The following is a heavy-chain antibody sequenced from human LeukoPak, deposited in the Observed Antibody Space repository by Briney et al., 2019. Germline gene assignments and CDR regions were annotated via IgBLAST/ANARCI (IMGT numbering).Heavy chain of an antibody. CDR1: GGSISTYY. V-gene: IGHV4-59*08. CDR3: ARQSRTGYFDY. CDR2: IYYSGST. D-gene: IGHD3/OR15-3a*01. Sequence: PSETLSLTRTVSGGSISTYYWSWIRQPPGKGLEWIAYIYYSGSTNYNPSLKSRVTISVDTSKNQISLKLNSVTAADTAVYFCARQSRTGYFDYWGQGTLVTVSS. J-gene: IGHJ4*02.